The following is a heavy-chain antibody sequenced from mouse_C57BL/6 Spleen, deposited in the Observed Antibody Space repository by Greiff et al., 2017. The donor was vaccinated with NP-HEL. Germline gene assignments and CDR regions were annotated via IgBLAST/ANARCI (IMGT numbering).Heavy chain of an antibody. Sequence: QVQLQQPGAELVKPGASVKLSCKASGYTFTSYWMHWVKQRPGQGLEWIGMIHPNSGSTNYNEKFKSKATLTVDKSSSTAYMQLSSLTSEDSAVYDCASYYYGSSPRWYFDVWGTGTTVTVSS. J-gene: IGHJ1*03. CDR3: ASYYYGSSPRWYFDV. CDR1: GYTFTSYW. D-gene: IGHD1-1*01. V-gene: IGHV1-64*01. CDR2: IHPNSGST.